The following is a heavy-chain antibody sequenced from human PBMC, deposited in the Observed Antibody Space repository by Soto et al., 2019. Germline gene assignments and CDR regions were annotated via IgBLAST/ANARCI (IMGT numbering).Heavy chain of an antibody. CDR3: ARNLVSNSGSYYAYFDY. D-gene: IGHD1-26*01. J-gene: IGHJ4*02. CDR1: GFSLSTSRSC. CDR2: IDWDDDK. Sequence: SRPTLWNPTQTLTLTCTFSGFSLSTSRSCVSCILHPPGKALEWLALIDWDDDKYYSASLKTRLTISKDTSKNQVVLTMTNMDPVDTATYYCARNLVSNSGSYYAYFDYWGQGTLVTVS. V-gene: IGHV2-70*01.